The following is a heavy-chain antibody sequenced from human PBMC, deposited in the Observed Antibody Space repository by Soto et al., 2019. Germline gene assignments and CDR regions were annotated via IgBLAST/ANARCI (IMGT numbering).Heavy chain of an antibody. CDR2: ISSSGSTI. CDR3: ARDLKYYYDSSGYYYDY. D-gene: IGHD3-22*01. V-gene: IGHV3-48*03. CDR1: GFTFSSYE. Sequence: AGGSLRLSCAASGFTFSSYEMNWVRQAPGKGLEWVSYISSSGSTIYYADSVKGRFTISRDNAKNSLYLQMNSLRAEDTAVYYCARDLKYYYDSSGYYYDYWGQRTLVTVSS. J-gene: IGHJ4*02.